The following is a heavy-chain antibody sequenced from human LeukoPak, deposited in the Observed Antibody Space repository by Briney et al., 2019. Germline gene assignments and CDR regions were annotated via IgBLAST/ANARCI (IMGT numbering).Heavy chain of an antibody. D-gene: IGHD2-21*02. J-gene: IGHJ3*02. CDR1: GFTFSSYA. Sequence: GGSLRLSCAASGFTFSSYAMSWVRQAPGKGLEWVSAISGSGGSTYYADSVKGRFTISRDNSKNTLYLQMNSLRAEDTAVYYCAKDSRVVVTASDAFDIWGQGTMVTVSS. CDR3: AKDSRVVVTASDAFDI. CDR2: ISGSGGST. V-gene: IGHV3-23*01.